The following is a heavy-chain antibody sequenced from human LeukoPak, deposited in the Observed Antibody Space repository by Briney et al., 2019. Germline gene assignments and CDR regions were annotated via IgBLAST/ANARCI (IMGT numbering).Heavy chain of an antibody. CDR3: AKDSARGLAHLYYYYYYMDV. CDR2: IRYDGSNK. V-gene: IGHV3-30*02. J-gene: IGHJ6*03. D-gene: IGHD1-26*01. CDR1: GFPFSYYG. Sequence: PGGSLRLSCAASGFPFSYYGMHWVRQAPGKGLEWVAFIRYDGSNKYYADSVKGRFTISRDNSKNTLYLQMNSLRAEDTAVYYCAKDSARGLAHLYYYYYYMDVWGKGTTVTISS.